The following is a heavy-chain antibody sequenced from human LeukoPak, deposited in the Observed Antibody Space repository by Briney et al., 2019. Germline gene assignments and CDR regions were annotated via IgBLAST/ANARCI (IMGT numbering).Heavy chain of an antibody. Sequence: GASLKISCKGSGYSFTSYWIGWVRQMPGKGLEWMGIIYPGDSGTRYSPSFQGQVIISADKSISTAYLQWSSLKASDTAMYYCARHYSSGWYYFDYWGQGTLVTVSS. J-gene: IGHJ4*02. CDR2: IYPGDSGT. V-gene: IGHV5-51*01. CDR3: ARHYSSGWYYFDY. D-gene: IGHD6-19*01. CDR1: GYSFTSYW.